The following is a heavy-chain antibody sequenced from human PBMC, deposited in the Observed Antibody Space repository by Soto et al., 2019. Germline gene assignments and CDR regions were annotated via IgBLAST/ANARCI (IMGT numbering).Heavy chain of an antibody. D-gene: IGHD1-1*01. CDR1: GFTFSSYG. J-gene: IGHJ4*02. Sequence: GGSLRLSCAASGFTFSSYGMSWVRQAPGKGLEWVAGIPVIGERRYYADSVKGRFTISRDNAKNTLYLQMNSLRVEDAAVYFCAREGDRYGTVCFDSWGQGTLVTSPQ. V-gene: IGHV3-23*01. CDR3: AREGDRYGTVCFDS. CDR2: IPVIGERR.